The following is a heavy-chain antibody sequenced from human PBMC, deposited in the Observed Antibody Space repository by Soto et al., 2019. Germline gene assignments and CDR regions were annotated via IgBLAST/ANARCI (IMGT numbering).Heavy chain of an antibody. CDR3: ARGRQGSRLVMVRGGVRTGNGMDV. CDR2: ISDSGNT. Sequence: QVQLQQWGAGLLKPSETLSLTCAVYDGSFSGYSWSWIRQPPGKGLEWIGEISDSGNTNYNPSLKSRVTISVYTSKTQFSLNLSSVTAADTAVYYCARGRQGSRLVMVRGGVRTGNGMDVWGQGTTVTVSS. V-gene: IGHV4-34*01. D-gene: IGHD3-10*01. J-gene: IGHJ6*02. CDR1: DGSFSGYS.